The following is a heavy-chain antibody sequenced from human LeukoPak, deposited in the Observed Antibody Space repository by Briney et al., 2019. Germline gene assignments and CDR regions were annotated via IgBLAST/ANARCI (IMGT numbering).Heavy chain of an antibody. CDR3: ARAGNYYDSSGYFAHGWFDP. V-gene: IGHV1-69*02. CDR2: IIYNLGIA. Sequence: GASVKVSCKASGGTFSSYTISWVGQAPGQELEGIGRIIYNLGIANYAQKFQGRVTITADKSTSTAYMELSSLRSEDTAVYYCARAGNYYDSSGYFAHGWFDPWGQGTLVTVSS. CDR1: GGTFSSYT. D-gene: IGHD3-22*01. J-gene: IGHJ5*02.